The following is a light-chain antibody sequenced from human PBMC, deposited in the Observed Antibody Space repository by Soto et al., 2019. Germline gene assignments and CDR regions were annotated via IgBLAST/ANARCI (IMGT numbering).Light chain of an antibody. V-gene: IGKV3-11*01. Sequence: EFGLPHFQPTWSFFQGEKAPLSCRAGKNVPTTLAWFQQKGGQAPRLLIYDASNRATGISPRFSGSGSGTDFILTISSLEPEDFAVYYCQQHYSWPPITFGQGSRLEMK. CDR1: KNVPTT. J-gene: IGKJ5*01. CDR3: QQHYSWPPIT. CDR2: DAS.